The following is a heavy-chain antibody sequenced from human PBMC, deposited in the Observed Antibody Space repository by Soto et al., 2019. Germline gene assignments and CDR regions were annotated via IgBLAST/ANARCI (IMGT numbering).Heavy chain of an antibody. D-gene: IGHD3-22*01. CDR1: GGTFSSYV. Sequence: AASVKVSCKASGGTFSSYVISWVRQAPGQGLEWMGGIIPIFGTTNYAQKFQGRVTITADESTSTAYMELSSLRSEDTAVYYCARAVSYDSSGYLPLYFDSWGQGTLVTVSS. V-gene: IGHV1-69*13. CDR3: ARAVSYDSSGYLPLYFDS. J-gene: IGHJ4*02. CDR2: IIPIFGTT.